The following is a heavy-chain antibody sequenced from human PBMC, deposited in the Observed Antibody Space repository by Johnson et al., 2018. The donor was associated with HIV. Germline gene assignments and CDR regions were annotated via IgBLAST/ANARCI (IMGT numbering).Heavy chain of an antibody. CDR3: AKAYCPGCDAFDI. V-gene: IGHV3-23*04. Sequence: EQLVESGGGLVQPGRSLRLSCAASGFTFDDYAMHWVRQAPGKGLEWVSAISGSGGSTYYADSVKGRFTISRDNSKNTVNLQMKSLRTEDSGVYYCAKAYCPGCDAFDIWGQGTMVTVSS. D-gene: IGHD2-21*01. CDR1: GFTFDDYA. CDR2: ISGSGGST. J-gene: IGHJ3*02.